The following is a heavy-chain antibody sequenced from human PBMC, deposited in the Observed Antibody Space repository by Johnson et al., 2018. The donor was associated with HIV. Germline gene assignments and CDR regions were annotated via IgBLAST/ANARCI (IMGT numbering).Heavy chain of an antibody. Sequence: QMQLVESGGGVVQPGRSLRLSCAASGFTFSSYGMHWVRQAPGKGLEWVAVISYDGSNKYYADSVKGRFTISRDNSKNTLYLQMNSLRAEDTAVYYCARDGGIAATDAFDIWGQGTMVTVSS. D-gene: IGHD6-13*01. CDR2: ISYDGSNK. V-gene: IGHV3-30*03. CDR1: GFTFSSYG. CDR3: ARDGGIAATDAFDI. J-gene: IGHJ3*02.